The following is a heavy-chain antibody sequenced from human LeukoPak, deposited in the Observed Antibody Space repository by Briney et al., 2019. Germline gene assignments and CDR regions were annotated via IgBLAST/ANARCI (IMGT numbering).Heavy chain of an antibody. Sequence: SGTLSLTCTVSGGSISSYYWSWIRQPPGKGLEWIGYIYYSGSTNYNPSLKSRVTISVDTSKDQFSLKLSSVTAADTAVYYCARGVPAAAIPGSPDPRVLYYFDYWGQGTLVTVSS. D-gene: IGHD2-2*01. V-gene: IGHV4-59*08. CDR3: ARGVPAAAIPGSPDPRVLYYFDY. J-gene: IGHJ4*02. CDR1: GGSISSYY. CDR2: IYYSGST.